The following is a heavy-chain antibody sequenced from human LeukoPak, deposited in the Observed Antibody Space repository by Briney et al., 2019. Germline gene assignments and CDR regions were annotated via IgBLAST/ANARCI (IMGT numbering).Heavy chain of an antibody. J-gene: IGHJ4*02. CDR2: T. D-gene: IGHD3-22*01. Sequence: TYDADSVKGRFTISRDNSKNTLHLQMNSLRAEDTAVYYCAKGTMYYYDNSGYYPNFDYWGQGTLVTVSS. CDR3: AKGTMYYYDNSGYYPNFDY. V-gene: IGHV3-23*01.